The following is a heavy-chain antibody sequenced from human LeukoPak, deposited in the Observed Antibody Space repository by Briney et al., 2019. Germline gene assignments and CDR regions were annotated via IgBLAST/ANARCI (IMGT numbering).Heavy chain of an antibody. V-gene: IGHV3-23*01. CDR3: AKKRRLYGPLER. D-gene: IGHD4-17*01. Sequence: GGSLRLSCAASGFTFRSYAMSWVRQAPGKGLEWVSAISGSGGSTYYADSVKGRFTISRDNSKNTLYLEMNSLRAEDTAVYYCAKKRRLYGPLERWGQGTLVTVSS. CDR2: ISGSGGST. CDR1: GFTFRSYA. J-gene: IGHJ4*02.